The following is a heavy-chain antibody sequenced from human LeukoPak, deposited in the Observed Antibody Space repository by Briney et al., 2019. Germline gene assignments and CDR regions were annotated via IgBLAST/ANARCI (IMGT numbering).Heavy chain of an antibody. Sequence: SETLSLICTVSGGSISSYYWSWIRQPPGKGLEWIGYIYYSGSTNYNPSLKSRVTISVDTSKNQFSLKLSSVTAADTAVYYCAGAFDIWGQGIMVTVSS. CDR3: AGAFDI. CDR1: GGSISSYY. J-gene: IGHJ3*02. CDR2: IYYSGST. V-gene: IGHV4-59*01.